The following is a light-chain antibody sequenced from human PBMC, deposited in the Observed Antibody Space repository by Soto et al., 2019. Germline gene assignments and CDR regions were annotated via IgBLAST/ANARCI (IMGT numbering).Light chain of an antibody. CDR3: QQYSLYPET. V-gene: IGKV1-5*01. J-gene: IGKJ1*01. CDR1: HIISGW. Sequence: DIQMTQSPLTLSASVGDRVTITCRASHIISGWLAWYQQKAGKAPKLLIYDTSNLGSGVPPRFSGSGSGAEFTLTIYSLQPDDSATYYCQQYSLYPETFGQGTTVEI. CDR2: DTS.